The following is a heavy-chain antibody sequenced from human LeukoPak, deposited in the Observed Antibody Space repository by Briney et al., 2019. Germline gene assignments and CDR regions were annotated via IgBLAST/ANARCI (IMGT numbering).Heavy chain of an antibody. J-gene: IGHJ5*02. CDR2: IDAANGNT. D-gene: IGHD6-13*01. CDR1: GYTFTNHA. V-gene: IGHV1-3*01. CDR3: ARDGIAAEFDP. Sequence: ASVKVSCKASGYTFTNHAMHWVRQAPGQGLEWMGWIDAANGNTKYSQKFQGRVTITRDTSASIVYMELSSLRSEDTAVYYCARDGIAAEFDPWGQGTLVTVSS.